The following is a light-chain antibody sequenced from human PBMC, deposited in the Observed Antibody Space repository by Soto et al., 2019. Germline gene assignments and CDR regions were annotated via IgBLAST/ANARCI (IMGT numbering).Light chain of an antibody. CDR2: DVS. V-gene: IGKV1-33*01. CDR3: QHYDTLVLT. Sequence: DIQMTQSPSSLSASVRDSVTITCQASQDIGNFLNWYQQRPGQATKLLIYDVSNLQSGVPSRYSGSGSGTHFSLTIRSLQPEDVAIYFCQHYDTLVLTFGGGTKVEIK. CDR1: QDIGNF. J-gene: IGKJ4*01.